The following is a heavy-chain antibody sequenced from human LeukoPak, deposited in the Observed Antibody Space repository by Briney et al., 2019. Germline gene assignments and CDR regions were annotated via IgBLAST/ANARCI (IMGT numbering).Heavy chain of an antibody. Sequence: GGSLRLSCAASGFTFSSYWMHWVRQAPGKGLVWVSRINSYGRSTSYADSVKGRFTISRDNAKNTLYLQMNSLRAEDTAVYYCVPRLTFDWFAWGQGTMVTVSS. CDR3: VPRLTFDWFA. CDR1: GFTFSSYW. J-gene: IGHJ3*01. V-gene: IGHV3-74*01. CDR2: INSYGRST. D-gene: IGHD3-9*01.